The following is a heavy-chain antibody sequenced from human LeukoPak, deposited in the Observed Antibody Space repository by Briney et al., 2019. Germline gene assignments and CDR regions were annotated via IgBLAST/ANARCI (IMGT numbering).Heavy chain of an antibody. D-gene: IGHD3-16*01. CDR2: INHSGST. Sequence: PSETLSLTCAVYGGSFSGYYWSWIRQPPGKGLEWIGEINHSGSTNYNPSLKSRVTISVDTSKNQFSLKLSSVTAVDTAVYYCASGLWGSTDYWGQGTLVTVSS. J-gene: IGHJ4*02. CDR3: ASGLWGSTDY. V-gene: IGHV4-34*01. CDR1: GGSFSGYY.